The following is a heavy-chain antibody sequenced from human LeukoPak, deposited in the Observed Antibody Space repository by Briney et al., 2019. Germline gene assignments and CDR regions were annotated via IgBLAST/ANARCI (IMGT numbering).Heavy chain of an antibody. CDR1: GFTFSDAW. Sequence: GGSRRLSCAASGFTFSDAWMSWVRQAPGKGLEWVGRIESKTDGGARDYAAPVKGRFTISRDDSRNMLSLQMNSLKTEDTAVYYCITLRRGYWGQGTLVTVSS. CDR3: ITLRRGY. J-gene: IGHJ4*02. CDR2: IESKTDGGAR. V-gene: IGHV3-15*04. D-gene: IGHD5-12*01.